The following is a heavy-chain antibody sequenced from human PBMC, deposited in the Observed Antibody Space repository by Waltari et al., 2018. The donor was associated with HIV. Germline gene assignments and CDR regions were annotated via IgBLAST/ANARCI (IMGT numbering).Heavy chain of an antibody. CDR2: ITPVFGTS. CDR1: RYVFTNFA. V-gene: IGHV1-69*14. D-gene: IGHD2-15*01. CDR3: AAAPERPGFEAPLFFFDY. Sequence: QIQLVQSGPEMQKPGSSVKVACKCSRYVFTNFAFTWLRPAPGQRTACMAEITPVFGTSKYSPKFQVRVTITAYNSATTVYIDLRGLSPGDTAVYYCAAAPERPGFEAPLFFFDYWGHGTLVTVSS. J-gene: IGHJ4*01.